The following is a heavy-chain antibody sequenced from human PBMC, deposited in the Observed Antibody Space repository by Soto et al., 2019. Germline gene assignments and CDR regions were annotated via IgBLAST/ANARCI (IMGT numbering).Heavy chain of an antibody. CDR1: GFTFSSYA. Sequence: GGSLRLSCAASGFTFSSYAMHWVRQAPGKGLEWVAVISYDGSNKYYADSVKGRFTISRDNSKNTLYLQMNSLRAEDTSVYYFARSVITIFGVVAYYFEYWGQGTLVTVCS. D-gene: IGHD3-3*01. J-gene: IGHJ4*02. CDR3: ARSVITIFGVVAYYFEY. V-gene: IGHV3-30-3*01. CDR2: ISYDGSNK.